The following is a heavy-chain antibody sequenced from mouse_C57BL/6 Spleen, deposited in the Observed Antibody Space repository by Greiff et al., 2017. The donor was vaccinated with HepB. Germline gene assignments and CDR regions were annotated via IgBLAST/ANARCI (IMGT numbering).Heavy chain of an antibody. CDR1: GFTFSSYA. V-gene: IGHV5-4*01. Sequence: EVQVVESGGGLVKPGGSLKLSCAASGFTFSSYAMSWVRQTPEKRLEWVATISDGGSYTYYPDNVKGRFTISRDNAKNNLYLQMSHLKSEDTAMYYCAREGDFYDYDYAMDYWGQGTSVTVSS. J-gene: IGHJ4*01. CDR2: ISDGGSYT. CDR3: AREGDFYDYDYAMDY. D-gene: IGHD2-4*01.